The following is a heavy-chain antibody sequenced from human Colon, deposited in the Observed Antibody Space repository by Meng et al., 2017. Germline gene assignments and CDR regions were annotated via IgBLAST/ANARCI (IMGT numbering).Heavy chain of an antibody. CDR2: TYYRSEWQN. CDR1: GASFSSHRAL. V-gene: IGHV6-1*01. CDR3: TTWYGEY. D-gene: IGHD3-10*01. J-gene: IGHJ4*02. Sequence: PGLSTPSRTPSLTWAIPGASFSSHRALWHWVRQSPSRGLEWLGQTYYRSEWQNHYGVSVKSRITINADTSRNHFSLHLNSVTPEDTAVYYCTTWYGEYWDQGTLVTVSS.